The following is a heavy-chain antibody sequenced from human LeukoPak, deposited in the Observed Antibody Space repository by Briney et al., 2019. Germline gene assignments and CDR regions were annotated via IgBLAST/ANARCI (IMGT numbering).Heavy chain of an antibody. D-gene: IGHD3-16*01. CDR3: ARGAGGVIGFDP. V-gene: IGHV4-61*01. CDR2: IYYSGST. J-gene: IGHJ5*02. CDR1: GGSVSSGSYY. Sequence: SETLSLTCTVSGGSVSSGSYYWSWIRQPPGKGLEWIGYIYYSGSTNYNPSLKSRVTISVDTSKNQFSLKLSSVTAADTAVYYCARGAGGVIGFDPWGQGTLVTVSS.